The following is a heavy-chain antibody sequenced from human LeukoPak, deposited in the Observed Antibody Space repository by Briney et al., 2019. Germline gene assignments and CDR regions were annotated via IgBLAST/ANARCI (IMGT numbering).Heavy chain of an antibody. J-gene: IGHJ4*02. Sequence: GGSLRLSCAASGFTFSSYWMSWVRQAPGKGLEWVANIKQDGSEKYYVDSVKGRFTISRDNAKNSLYLQMNSLRAEDTAVYYCARDLADYYDSSAYYDYWGQGTLVTVSS. CDR2: IKQDGSEK. V-gene: IGHV3-7*03. CDR3: ARDLADYYDSSAYYDY. D-gene: IGHD3-22*01. CDR1: GFTFSSYW.